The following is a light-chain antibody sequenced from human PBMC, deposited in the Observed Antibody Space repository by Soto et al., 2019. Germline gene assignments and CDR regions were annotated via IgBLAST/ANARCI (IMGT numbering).Light chain of an antibody. CDR3: CSYAGSYTYV. CDR2: DVS. V-gene: IGLV2-11*01. J-gene: IGLJ1*01. Sequence: QSALTQPRSVSGSPGQSVTISCTGTSSDVGGYNFVSWYQQHPGKAPKLMIYDVSKRPSGVPDRFSGSKSGNTASLTISGVQAEDEADYYCCSYAGSYTYVVGTGTKVTVL. CDR1: SSDVGGYNF.